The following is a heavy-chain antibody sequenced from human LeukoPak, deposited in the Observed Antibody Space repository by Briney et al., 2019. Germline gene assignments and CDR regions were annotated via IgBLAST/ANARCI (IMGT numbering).Heavy chain of an antibody. V-gene: IGHV3-23*01. CDR1: GFTFSNYA. CDR2: ISGSGGST. Sequence: PGGSLRLSCAASGFTFSNYAMSWVRQAPGKGLEWVSAISGSGGSTYYADSVKGRFTISRDNSKNTLYLQMNSLRAEDTAVYYCAKEGQYYDFWSGYSPDYWGQGTLVTVSS. CDR3: AKEGQYYDFWSGYSPDY. J-gene: IGHJ4*02. D-gene: IGHD3-3*01.